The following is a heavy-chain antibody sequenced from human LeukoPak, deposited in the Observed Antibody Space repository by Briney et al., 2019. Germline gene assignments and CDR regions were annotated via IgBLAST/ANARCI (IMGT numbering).Heavy chain of an antibody. CDR2: IKQDGSEK. D-gene: IGHD6-13*01. Sequence: PGGSLRLSCAASGFIFSSYWMSWVRQAPWKGLEWVANIKQDGSEKYYVDSVKGRFTISRDNAKNSLYLQMNSLRAEDTAVYYCAREAAAAHPDYWGQGTLVVVSA. J-gene: IGHJ4*02. CDR3: AREAAAAHPDY. CDR1: GFIFSSYW. V-gene: IGHV3-7*05.